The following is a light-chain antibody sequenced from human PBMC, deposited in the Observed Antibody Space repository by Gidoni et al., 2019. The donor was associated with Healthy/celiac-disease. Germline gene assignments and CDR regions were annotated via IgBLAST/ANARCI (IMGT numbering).Light chain of an antibody. V-gene: IGKV1-5*01. CDR3: QQYNSYSGVT. Sequence: DIQITQSPSTLSASVGDRVTITCRASQSISSWLAWYQQKPGKAPKLLIYDASSLESGVPSRFSGSGSGTEFTLTISSLQPDDFATYYCQQYNSYSGVTFGPGTKVDIK. J-gene: IGKJ3*01. CDR1: QSISSW. CDR2: DAS.